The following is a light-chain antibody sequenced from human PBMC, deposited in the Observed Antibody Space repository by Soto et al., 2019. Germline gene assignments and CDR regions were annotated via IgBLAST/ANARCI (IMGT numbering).Light chain of an antibody. CDR1: SSDVGGSNF. CDR2: EVS. V-gene: IGLV2-14*01. Sequence: QSALTQPASVSGSPGQSITISCTGTSSDVGGSNFVSWYQQHPGKAPKLMIYEVSNRPSGVSNRFSGSKSGNTASLIISGLHAEDDAYYYCRSYTSSSTLEIGGGTKLTVL. J-gene: IGLJ2*01. CDR3: RSYTSSSTLE.